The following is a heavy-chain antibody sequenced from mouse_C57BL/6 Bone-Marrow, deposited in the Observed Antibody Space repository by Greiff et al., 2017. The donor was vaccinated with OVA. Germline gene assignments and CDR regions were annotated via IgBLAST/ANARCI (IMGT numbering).Heavy chain of an antibody. CDR1: GFSFNTYA. CDR3: VRHSGGSSNYYAMDY. Sequence: EVKLMESGGGLVQPKGSLKLSCAASGFSFNTYAMNWVRQAPGKGLEWVARIRSKSNNYATYYADSVKDRFTISRDDSESMLYLQMNNLKTEDTAMYYCVRHSGGSSNYYAMDYWGQGTSVTVSS. J-gene: IGHJ4*01. V-gene: IGHV10-1*01. D-gene: IGHD1-1*01. CDR2: IRSKSNNYAT.